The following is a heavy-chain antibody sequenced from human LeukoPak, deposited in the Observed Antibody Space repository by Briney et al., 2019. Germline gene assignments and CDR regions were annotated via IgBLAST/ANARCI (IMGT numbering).Heavy chain of an antibody. V-gene: IGHV3-11*01. CDR2: ISSSGSTI. CDR3: ARLHRGEPYYYYYYGMDV. CDR1: GFTFSDYY. D-gene: IGHD1-14*01. J-gene: IGHJ6*02. Sequence: ESGGGLVKPGGSLRLSCAASGFTFSDYYMSWIRQAPGKGLEWVSYISSSGSTIYYADSVKGRFTISRDNAENSLYLQMNSLRAEDTAVYYCARLHRGEPYYYYYYGMDVWGQGTTVTVSS.